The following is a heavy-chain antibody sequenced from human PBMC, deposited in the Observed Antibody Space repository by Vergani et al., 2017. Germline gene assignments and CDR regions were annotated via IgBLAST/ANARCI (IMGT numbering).Heavy chain of an antibody. Sequence: QVQLQESGPGLVKPSQTLSLTCTVSGGSISSGSYYWSWIRQPAGKGLEWIGRIYTSGSTNYNPSLKSRVTISVATSKNQFSLKLSSVTAADTAVYYCARDRDFWSGYSHPSSGDAFDIWGQGTMVTVSS. CDR2: IYTSGST. V-gene: IGHV4-61*02. CDR3: ARDRDFWSGYSHPSSGDAFDI. D-gene: IGHD3-3*01. J-gene: IGHJ3*02. CDR1: GGSISSGSYY.